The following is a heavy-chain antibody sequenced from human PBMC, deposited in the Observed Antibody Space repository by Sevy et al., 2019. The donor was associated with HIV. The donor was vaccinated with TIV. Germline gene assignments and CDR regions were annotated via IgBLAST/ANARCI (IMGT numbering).Heavy chain of an antibody. CDR1: GGSFSGYY. CDR3: ARAPPIVVVPGAPSWFDP. Sequence: SETLSLTCAVYGGSFSGYYWHRIRQPPGKGLEWIGEINHTGSTNYNPSLKSRVTISVDTSKTQVSLKLSSVTAADTAIYYCARAPPIVVVPGAPSWFDPWGQGTLVTVSS. V-gene: IGHV4-34*01. D-gene: IGHD2-2*01. CDR2: INHTGST. J-gene: IGHJ5*02.